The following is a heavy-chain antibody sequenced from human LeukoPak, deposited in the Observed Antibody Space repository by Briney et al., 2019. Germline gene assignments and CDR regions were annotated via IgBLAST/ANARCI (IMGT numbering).Heavy chain of an antibody. Sequence: SETLSLTCTVSGGSISSGGYYWSWLRQHPGTGLEWIGYIYYSGSTYYNPSLKSRVTISVDTSKNQFSLKLSSVTAADTAVYYCASLCSSTSCYTGDFDYWGQGTLVTVSS. CDR2: IYYSGST. CDR3: ASLCSSTSCYTGDFDY. V-gene: IGHV4-31*03. CDR1: GGSISSGGYY. D-gene: IGHD2-2*02. J-gene: IGHJ4*02.